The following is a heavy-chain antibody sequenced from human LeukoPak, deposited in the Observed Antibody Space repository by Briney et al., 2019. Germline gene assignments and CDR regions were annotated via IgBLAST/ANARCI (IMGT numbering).Heavy chain of an antibody. CDR3: TRDVTVTFDD. J-gene: IGHJ4*02. V-gene: IGHV3-49*04. Sequence: GRSLRLSCTASGFTFGDYAMSWVRQAPGKGLEWVGFIRSKAYGGTTEYAASVKGRFTISRDDSKTIAYLQMNSLETEDTAVYYCTRDVTVTFDDWGQGTLVTVSS. D-gene: IGHD4-17*01. CDR1: GFTFGDYA. CDR2: IRSKAYGGTT.